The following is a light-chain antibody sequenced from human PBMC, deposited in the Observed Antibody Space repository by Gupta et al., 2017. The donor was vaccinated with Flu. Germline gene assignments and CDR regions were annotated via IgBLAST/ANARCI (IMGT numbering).Light chain of an antibody. CDR2: SNN. CDR1: RSNIRSNA. J-gene: IGLJ1*01. Sequence: QSVLTQPPSASGTPGQRVTISCAGSRSNIRSNAVNWYQQLSGTAPKLLIYSNNQGPSGVPDRFSGSKSGTSASLAISGLQSEDEADYYCAAWDDSLNGRVFGTGTKVTVL. V-gene: IGLV1-44*01. CDR3: AAWDDSLNGRV.